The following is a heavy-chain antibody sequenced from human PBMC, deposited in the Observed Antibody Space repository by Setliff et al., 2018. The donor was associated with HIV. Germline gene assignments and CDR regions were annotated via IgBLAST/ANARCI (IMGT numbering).Heavy chain of an antibody. D-gene: IGHD2-2*01. V-gene: IGHV4-38-2*02. J-gene: IGHJ4*02. CDR3: ASSPAWRSDFGLHTFDY. Sequence: SETLSLTCTVSGYSISSRYSWGWIRQPPGKGLEWIGEINHSGSTNYNPSLKSRVTIAVDTSKNQFTLKLSSVTAAGTAVYYCASSPAWRSDFGLHTFDYWGQGTLVTVSS. CDR1: GYSISSRYS. CDR2: INHSGST.